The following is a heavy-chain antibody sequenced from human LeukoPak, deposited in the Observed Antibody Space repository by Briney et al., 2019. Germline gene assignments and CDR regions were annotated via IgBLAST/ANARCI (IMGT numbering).Heavy chain of an antibody. CDR3: ARGFCANGVCNDAFDI. D-gene: IGHD2-8*01. Sequence: SETLSLTCIVSGGSISSYYWSWIRQPPGKGLEWIGYTYYSGSTYYNPSLKSRLTLSLDSSKNQLSLKLTSVTAADTAVYYCARGFCANGVCNDAFDIWGQGTRVTVSS. J-gene: IGHJ3*02. CDR2: TYYSGST. CDR1: GGSISSYY. V-gene: IGHV4-59*08.